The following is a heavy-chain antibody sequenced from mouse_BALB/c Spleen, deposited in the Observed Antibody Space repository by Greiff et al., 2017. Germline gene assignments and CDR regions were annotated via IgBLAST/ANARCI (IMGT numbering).Heavy chain of an antibody. D-gene: IGHD3-3*01. CDR2: ISSGGGNT. V-gene: IGHV5-9*03. CDR3: ARWGGTGYFDY. Sequence: EVHLVESGGGLVKPGGSLKLSCAASGFTFSSYTMSWVRQTPEKRLEWVATISSGGGNTYYPDSVKGRFTISRDNAKNNLYLQMSSLRSEDTALYYCARWGGTGYFDYWGQGTTLTVSS. J-gene: IGHJ2*01. CDR1: GFTFSSYT.